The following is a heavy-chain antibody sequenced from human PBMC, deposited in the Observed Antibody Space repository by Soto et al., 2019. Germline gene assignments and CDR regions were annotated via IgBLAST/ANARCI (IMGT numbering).Heavy chain of an antibody. CDR2: IIPTLGTP. D-gene: IGHD6-19*01. Sequence: QVQLVQSGAEVKKPGSSVKVSCKASGGIFSNFAFNWMRQAPGQGLEWMGGIIPTLGTPHYAQKFLGRVTITADESTRTVYMEMNSLTVEDTAVYYCARVGLGAYDYWGQGTLVIVSS. CDR1: GGIFSNFA. J-gene: IGHJ4*02. V-gene: IGHV1-69*01. CDR3: ARVGLGAYDY.